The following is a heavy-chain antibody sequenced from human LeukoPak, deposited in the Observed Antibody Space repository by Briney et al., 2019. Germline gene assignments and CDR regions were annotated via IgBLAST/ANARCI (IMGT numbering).Heavy chain of an antibody. CDR3: AKVGDGYMLIDY. CDR1: GFTFSSYW. D-gene: IGHD5-24*01. CDR2: IKQDGSEK. Sequence: GGSLRLSCAASGFTFSSYWMSWVRQAPGKGLEWVVNIKQDGSEKYYVDSVKGRFTISRDNAKNSLYLQMNSLRAEDTAVYYCAKVGDGYMLIDYWGQGTLVTVSS. J-gene: IGHJ4*02. V-gene: IGHV3-7*01.